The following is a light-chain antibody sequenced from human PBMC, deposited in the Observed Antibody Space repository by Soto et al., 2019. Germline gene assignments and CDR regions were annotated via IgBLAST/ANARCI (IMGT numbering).Light chain of an antibody. CDR1: QSVSGS. V-gene: IGKV3-15*01. J-gene: IGKJ1*01. CDR3: QQYNNWPPS. Sequence: EIVMTQSPATLSVSPGERATLYCRASQSVSGSLAGYQHKPGQAPRLLIYGASTRATGIPARFSGSGSGTEATLTIRRLQSEDFAVYYCQQYNNWPPSFGQGTKVEIK. CDR2: GAS.